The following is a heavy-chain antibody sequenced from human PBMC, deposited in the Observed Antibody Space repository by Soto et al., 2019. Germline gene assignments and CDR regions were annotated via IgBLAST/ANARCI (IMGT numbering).Heavy chain of an antibody. D-gene: IGHD4-17*01. J-gene: IGHJ5*02. CDR1: GFTFSSYS. CDR3: AREGGDLNWFDP. Sequence: EVQLVESGGGLVQPGGSLRLSCAASGFTFSSYSMNWVRQAPGKGQEWVSYISSSSSTIYDADSVKGRVTISRDNAKNSLYLQMNSLRAEDTAVYYCAREGGDLNWFDPWGQGTLVTVSS. V-gene: IGHV3-48*01. CDR2: ISSSSSTI.